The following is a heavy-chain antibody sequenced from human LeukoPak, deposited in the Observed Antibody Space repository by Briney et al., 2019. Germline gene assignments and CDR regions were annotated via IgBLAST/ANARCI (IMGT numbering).Heavy chain of an antibody. CDR1: GYTFTGYY. CDR3: ARDGGVGATAFGDY. D-gene: IGHD1-26*01. V-gene: IGHV1-2*02. CDR2: INPNSGGT. J-gene: IGHJ4*02. Sequence: ASVKVSCKASGYTFTGYYMHWVRQAPGQGLEWMGWINPNSGGTNYAQKFQGRVTMTRDTSISTAYMELSRLRSDDTAVYYCARDGGVGATAFGDYWGQGTLVTVSS.